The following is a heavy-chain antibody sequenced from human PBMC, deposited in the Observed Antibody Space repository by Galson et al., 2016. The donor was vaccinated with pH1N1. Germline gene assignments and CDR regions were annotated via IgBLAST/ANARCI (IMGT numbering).Heavy chain of an antibody. D-gene: IGHD5-18*01. V-gene: IGHV1-69*13. CDR3: ARSRGYSYGSYYFDN. J-gene: IGHJ4*02. CDR1: GGTFSSYA. CDR2: IIGMFGTT. Sequence: SVKVSCKASGGTFSSYAVNWVRQAPGQGLEWVGGIIGMFGTTTYAQKLQGRVTITAEELTSSSYMELTSLTSEDTALYYCARSRGYSYGSYYFDNWGQGTLVTVSS.